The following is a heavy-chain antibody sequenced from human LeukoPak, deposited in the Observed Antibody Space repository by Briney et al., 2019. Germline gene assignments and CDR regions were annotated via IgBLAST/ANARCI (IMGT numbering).Heavy chain of an antibody. V-gene: IGHV3-23*01. CDR2: ISGSGGST. Sequence: GGSLRLSCAASGFTFSSYAMSWVRQAPGKGLEWVSAISGSGGSTYYADSVKGRFTISRDNSKNTLYLQMNSLRAEDTAVYYCAKDHQDSSSWYGNWFDPWGQGTLVTVSS. D-gene: IGHD6-13*01. CDR1: GFTFSSYA. CDR3: AKDHQDSSSWYGNWFDP. J-gene: IGHJ5*02.